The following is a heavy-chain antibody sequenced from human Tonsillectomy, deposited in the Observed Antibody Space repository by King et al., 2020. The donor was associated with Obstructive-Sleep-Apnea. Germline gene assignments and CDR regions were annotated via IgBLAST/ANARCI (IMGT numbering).Heavy chain of an antibody. D-gene: IGHD6-19*01. J-gene: IGHJ4*02. CDR3: ARLGYSSGWGHFDY. V-gene: IGHV4-59*08. CDR1: GGSISSYY. CDR2: IYYSGST. Sequence: VQLQESGPGLVKPSETLSLTCTVSGGSISSYYWSWIRQPPGKGLEWIGYIYYSGSTNYNPSLKSRGTISVDTSKNQFSLKLSSVTAADTAVYYCARLGYSSGWGHFDYWGQGTLVTVSS.